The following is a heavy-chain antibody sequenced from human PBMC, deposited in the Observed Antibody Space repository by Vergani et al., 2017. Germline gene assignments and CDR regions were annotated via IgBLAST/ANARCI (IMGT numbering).Heavy chain of an antibody. Sequence: EVQLVQSGAEVKKPGATLKISCMVSGYTFTDHYMHWVKQAPGKGLEWMGLVDPEDGETIYAEKFEGRVTVAADTSTDTAHLELSSLRSEDTAVYYCATPQTVTTGGMEVWGQGTTVIVSS. CDR2: VDPEDGET. CDR3: ATPQTVTTGGMEV. D-gene: IGHD4-17*01. J-gene: IGHJ6*02. V-gene: IGHV1-69-2*01. CDR1: GYTFTDHY.